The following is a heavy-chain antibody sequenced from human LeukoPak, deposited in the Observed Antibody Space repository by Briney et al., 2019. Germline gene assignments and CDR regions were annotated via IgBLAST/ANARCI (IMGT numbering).Heavy chain of an antibody. D-gene: IGHD6-13*01. J-gene: IGHJ4*02. Sequence: PGRSLRLSCAASGFTFDDYAMHWVRQAPGKGLEWVSGISWNSGSIGYADSVKGRFTISRDNAKNSLYLQMNSLRAEDTALYYCAKDKYSSSLYYFDCWGQGTLVTVSS. CDR3: AKDKYSSSLYYFDC. CDR2: ISWNSGSI. CDR1: GFTFDDYA. V-gene: IGHV3-9*01.